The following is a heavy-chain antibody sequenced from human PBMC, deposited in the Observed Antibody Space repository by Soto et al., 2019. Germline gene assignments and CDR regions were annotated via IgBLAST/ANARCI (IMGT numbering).Heavy chain of an antibody. D-gene: IGHD3-9*01. CDR2: ISAYNGNT. Sequence: QVQLVQSGAEVKKPGASVKVSCKASGYTFTSYGISWVRQAPGQGLEWMGWISAYNGNTNYAQKLQGRVTMTTDTATSTAYMELRSLRSDDTAVYYCARDLGHDILTGSGWFDYWGQGTLVTVSS. V-gene: IGHV1-18*01. CDR3: ARDLGHDILTGSGWFDY. J-gene: IGHJ4*02. CDR1: GYTFTSYG.